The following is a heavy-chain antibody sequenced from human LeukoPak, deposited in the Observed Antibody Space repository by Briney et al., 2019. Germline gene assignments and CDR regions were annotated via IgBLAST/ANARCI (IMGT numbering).Heavy chain of an antibody. J-gene: IGHJ4*02. CDR1: GFTFDDYA. CDR2: ISWNSGNI. V-gene: IGHV3-9*01. Sequence: GGSLRLSCAASGFTFDDYAMHWVRQAPGKGLEWVSGISWNSGNIGYADCVKGRFTISRDNAKNSLFLQMNSLRAEDTALYYCAKDYCSSTTCYYNYWGQGTLVTVSS. CDR3: AKDYCSSTTCYYNY. D-gene: IGHD2-2*01.